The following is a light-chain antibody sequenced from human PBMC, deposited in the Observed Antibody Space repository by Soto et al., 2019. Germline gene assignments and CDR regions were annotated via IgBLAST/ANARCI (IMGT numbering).Light chain of an antibody. CDR2: DAS. J-gene: IGKJ1*01. V-gene: IGKV1-33*01. Sequence: DIQMTQSPSSLSASVGDRVTITCQASQDVSNYLNWYQQKLGKAPKLLIYDASNLETGVPSRFSGSGSGTYFSFTISSLQPEDFGVYYCHQHNNWWTFGQGTKVDI. CDR3: HQHNNWWT. CDR1: QDVSNY.